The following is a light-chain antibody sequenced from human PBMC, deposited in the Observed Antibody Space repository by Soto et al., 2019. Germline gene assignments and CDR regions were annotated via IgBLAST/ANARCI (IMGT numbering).Light chain of an antibody. J-gene: IGLJ2*01. Sequence: QLVLTQPPSVSGAPGQTITISCTGSSSNIGAPYDVHWYQHLPGTAPKLLIYGNNNRPSGVPDRFSGSKSGTSASLAITGLQAEDEADYYCQSYDSRLRGSVFGGGTKLTVL. CDR3: QSYDSRLRGSV. V-gene: IGLV1-40*01. CDR2: GNN. CDR1: SSNIGAPYD.